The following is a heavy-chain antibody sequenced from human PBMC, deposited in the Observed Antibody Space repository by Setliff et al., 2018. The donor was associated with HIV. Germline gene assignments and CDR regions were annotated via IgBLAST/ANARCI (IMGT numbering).Heavy chain of an antibody. J-gene: IGHJ3*01. V-gene: IGHV1-18*04. D-gene: IGHD6-19*01. CDR2: ISGYNGNT. CDR1: GYTFTDYY. CDR3: ARVPYRSAWFSGGHDAFDV. Sequence: ASVKVSCKASGYTFTDYYIHWVQQAPGKGLEWMGWISGYNGNTKYVQKLQGRVTMTTDTSTRTVYMELRSLRHDDTAEYFCARVPYRSAWFSGGHDAFDVWGQGTMVTVSS.